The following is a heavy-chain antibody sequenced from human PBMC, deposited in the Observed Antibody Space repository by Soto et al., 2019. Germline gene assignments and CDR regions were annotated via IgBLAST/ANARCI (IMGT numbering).Heavy chain of an antibody. V-gene: IGHV3-21*06. D-gene: IGHD2-2*01. CDR3: ARDPSEGRVGNWFES. CDR2: ISSSTSYV. J-gene: IGHJ5*01. Sequence: EVQLVESGGGLVKPGGSLRLSCAASGFTFSRYGMNWLRQAPGKGLEWVASISSSTSYVYYADSVKGRFSTSRDNAKNILYLERYALRAEDTAVYYCARDPSEGRVGNWFESWGQGTLVTVSS. CDR1: GFTFSRYG.